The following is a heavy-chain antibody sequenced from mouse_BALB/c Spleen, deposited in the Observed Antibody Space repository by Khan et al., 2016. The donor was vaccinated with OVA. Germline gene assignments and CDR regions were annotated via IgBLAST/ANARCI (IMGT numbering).Heavy chain of an antibody. Sequence: QVQLQQSGAELVKAGASVKMSCKASGYTFTSYWMHWVKQRLGQGLEWFTETNPTNGRTYYNEKFKSKATLTVDKSSSTAYMLLNGQTFEDSAVYYCARIKKIVATYFDYGGQGTTLTVSS. D-gene: IGHD1-1*01. V-gene: IGHV1S81*02. CDR1: GYTFTSYW. J-gene: IGHJ2*01. CDR3: ARIKKIVATYFDY. CDR2: TNPTNGRT.